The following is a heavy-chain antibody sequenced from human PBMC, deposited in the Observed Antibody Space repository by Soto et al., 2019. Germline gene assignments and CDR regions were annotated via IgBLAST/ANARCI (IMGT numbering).Heavy chain of an antibody. V-gene: IGHV1-18*01. J-gene: IGHJ6*02. Sequence: ASVKVSCKASGYTFTSYGISWVRQAPGQGREWMGWISAYTGNTNSAQKLQGRVTMTTDTSTSTAYMELRTLRSDDTAVYYCAREGTTYGMDVWGQGTTVTVSS. D-gene: IGHD1-26*01. CDR1: GYTFTSYG. CDR2: ISAYTGNT. CDR3: AREGTTYGMDV.